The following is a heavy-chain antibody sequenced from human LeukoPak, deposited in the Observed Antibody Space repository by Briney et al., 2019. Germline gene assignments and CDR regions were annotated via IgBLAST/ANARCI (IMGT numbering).Heavy chain of an antibody. CDR1: GFRFSRYS. J-gene: IGHJ4*02. CDR3: ARDYVYAFDY. CDR2: ISGDGNVK. Sequence: GGSLRLSCAASGFRFSRYSINWVRQAPGKGVEGVSYISGDGNVKHYTDSVRGGFTISRENVKKTLYMQRDRLRAEDTAVYFCARDYVYAFDYWGQGTLVTVSS. V-gene: IGHV3-48*01. D-gene: IGHD2/OR15-2a*01.